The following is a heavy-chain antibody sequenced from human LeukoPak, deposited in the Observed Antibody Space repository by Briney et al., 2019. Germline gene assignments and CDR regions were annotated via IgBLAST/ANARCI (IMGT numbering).Heavy chain of an antibody. D-gene: IGHD3-10*01. J-gene: IGHJ5*02. CDR1: GGSISRYF. CDR3: ARDDYRGVTNFDP. CDR2: ISYTGSP. V-gene: IGHV4-59*01. Sequence: SETLSLTCTVSGGSISRYFWSWMRQTPGKGLEWIGYISYTGSPNYNPALKSRVTMSVDTSKNQFSLQLTSVTAADTAVYYCARDDYRGVTNFDPWGQGTLVTVSS.